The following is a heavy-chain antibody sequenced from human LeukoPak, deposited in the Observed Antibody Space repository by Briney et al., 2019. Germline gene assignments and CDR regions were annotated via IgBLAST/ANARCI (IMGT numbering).Heavy chain of an antibody. D-gene: IGHD6-19*01. J-gene: IGHJ4*02. Sequence: PSETLSLTCTVSGGSISSSSYYWGWIRQPPGKGLEWIGSIYYSGSTYYNPSLKSRVTISVDTSKNQFSLKLSSVTAADTAVYYCARVHSSGWFFGVDYWGQGTLVTVSS. CDR3: ARVHSSGWFFGVDY. V-gene: IGHV4-39*07. CDR1: GGSISSSSYY. CDR2: IYYSGST.